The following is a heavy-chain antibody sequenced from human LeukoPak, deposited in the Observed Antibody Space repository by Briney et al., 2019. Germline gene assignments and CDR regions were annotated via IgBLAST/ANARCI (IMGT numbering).Heavy chain of an antibody. D-gene: IGHD3-3*01. V-gene: IGHV3-21*01. Sequence: PGGSLRLSCAASGFTFGSYSMNWVRQAPGKGLEWVSSISSSSYIYYADSVKGRFTISRDNAKNSLYLQMNSLRAEDTAVYYCARDVRYYDFWSGHGHYCGMDVWGQGTTVTVSS. CDR3: ARDVRYYDFWSGHGHYCGMDV. CDR2: ISSSSYI. J-gene: IGHJ6*02. CDR1: GFTFGSYS.